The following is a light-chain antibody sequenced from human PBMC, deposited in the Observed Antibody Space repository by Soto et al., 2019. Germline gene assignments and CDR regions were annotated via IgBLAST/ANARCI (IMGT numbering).Light chain of an antibody. V-gene: IGLV2-14*03. CDR3: SSYTASSTLL. Sequence: QSVLTQPASVSGSPGQSITISCTGTSSDVGGYNYVSWSQQHPGKAPKLLISEVSNRPSGVSNRFSDSKSGNTASLTISGLQADDEADYYCSSYTASSTLLFGTGTKVTVL. J-gene: IGLJ1*01. CDR2: EVS. CDR1: SSDVGGYNY.